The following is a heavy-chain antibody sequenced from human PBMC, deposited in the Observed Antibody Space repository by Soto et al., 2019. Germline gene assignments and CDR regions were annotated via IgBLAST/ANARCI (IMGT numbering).Heavy chain of an antibody. Sequence: GGSLRLSCAASGFTFRTYGMNWVRPAPGKGLERISYIGIGSSTKYYADSVKGRFTISRDNAKNSLYLQMNSLRAEDTAVYYCARDQLYYNDISGRPLNAFDVWGQGTMVTVSS. CDR1: GFTFRTYG. D-gene: IGHD3-22*01. CDR2: IGIGSSTK. CDR3: ARDQLYYNDISGRPLNAFDV. V-gene: IGHV3-48*01. J-gene: IGHJ3*01.